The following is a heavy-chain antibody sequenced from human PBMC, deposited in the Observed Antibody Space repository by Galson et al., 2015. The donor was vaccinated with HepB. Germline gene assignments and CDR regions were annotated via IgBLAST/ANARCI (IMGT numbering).Heavy chain of an antibody. Sequence: SETLSLTCTVSGSSISGYYWSWIRQPAGKGLEWIGRIHTSGSTNYNPSLKSRVTMSVDTSKNQFSLRLSSVTAADTAVYYCAREGDFWSGYPYYYYYYMDVWDKGTTVTVSS. CDR3: AREGDFWSGYPYYYYYYMDV. CDR1: GSSISGYY. V-gene: IGHV4-4*07. D-gene: IGHD3-3*01. CDR2: IHTSGST. J-gene: IGHJ6*03.